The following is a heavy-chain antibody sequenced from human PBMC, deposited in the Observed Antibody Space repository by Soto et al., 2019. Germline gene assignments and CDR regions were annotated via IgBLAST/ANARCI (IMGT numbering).Heavy chain of an antibody. V-gene: IGHV1-69*01. CDR2: IIPIFGTA. CDR1: GGTFSSYA. Sequence: QVQLVQSGAEVKKPGSSVKVSCKASGGTFSSYAISWVRQAPGQGLEWMGGIIPIFGTANYAQKFQGRVTITADESTSTAYMELSSLRSEDTAVYYCARRRRLQDAVVFDYWGQGTLVTVSS. CDR3: ARRRRLQDAVVFDY. J-gene: IGHJ4*02. D-gene: IGHD3-22*01.